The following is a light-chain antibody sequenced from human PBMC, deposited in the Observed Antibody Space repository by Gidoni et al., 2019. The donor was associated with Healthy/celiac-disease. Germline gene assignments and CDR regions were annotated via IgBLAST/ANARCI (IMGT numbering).Light chain of an antibody. CDR3: SSYTSSSTPVR. Sequence: QSALTQPASVSGSPGQSITISCTGTSSDVGGYNYVSWYQQHPGKAPKLMSYDVSNRPSGVSNRFSGSKSGNTASLTISGLQAEDEADYYCSSYTSSSTPVRFGGGTKLTVL. CDR1: SSDVGGYNY. J-gene: IGLJ3*02. V-gene: IGLV2-14*03. CDR2: DVS.